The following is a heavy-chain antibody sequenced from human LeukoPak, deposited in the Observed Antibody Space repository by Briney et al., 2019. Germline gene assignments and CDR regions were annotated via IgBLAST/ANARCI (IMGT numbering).Heavy chain of an antibody. CDR3: ARVVYDSSTYPKSYFDF. V-gene: IGHV4-39*07. Sequence: SETLSLTCTVSGGSISSSSYYWGWIRQPPGKGLEWIGSIYYRGVTYYNPSLKSRVTISVDTSKNQFSLKLSSVTAADTAVYYCARVVYDSSTYPKSYFDFWGQGTLVTVSS. CDR2: IYYRGVT. D-gene: IGHD3-22*01. CDR1: GGSISSSSYY. J-gene: IGHJ4*02.